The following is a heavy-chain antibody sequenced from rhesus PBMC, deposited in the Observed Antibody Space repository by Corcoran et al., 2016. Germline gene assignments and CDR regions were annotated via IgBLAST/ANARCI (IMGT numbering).Heavy chain of an antibody. CDR2: IYISSGNT. CDR3: ARDRESRGFFDY. D-gene: IGHD5-42*01. V-gene: IGHV4S7*01. CDR1: VGSISGGYG. Sequence: QVQLQESGPGLLKPSETLSLTCAVSVGSISGGYGWGWSRRPPGKGLEWFGNIYISSGNTYYNPSLTSRPTISTDTSKNQFSLRLSSVTAADTAVYYCARDRESRGFFDYWGQGVLVTVSS. J-gene: IGHJ4*01.